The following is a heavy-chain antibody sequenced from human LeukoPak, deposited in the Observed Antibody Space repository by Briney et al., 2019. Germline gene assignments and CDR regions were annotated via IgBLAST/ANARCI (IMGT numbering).Heavy chain of an antibody. Sequence: SETLSLTCTVSGYSISSGYYWGWIRQPPGKGLEWIGSIYHSGSTYYNPSLESRVTISIDTSKNQFSLKLSSVTAADTAMYYCARAHSGVNTTMTPHYYYYIDVWGKGTTVTISS. CDR2: IYHSGST. J-gene: IGHJ6*03. V-gene: IGHV4-38-2*02. CDR3: ARAHSGVNTTMTPHYYYYIDV. D-gene: IGHD5-18*01. CDR1: GYSISSGYY.